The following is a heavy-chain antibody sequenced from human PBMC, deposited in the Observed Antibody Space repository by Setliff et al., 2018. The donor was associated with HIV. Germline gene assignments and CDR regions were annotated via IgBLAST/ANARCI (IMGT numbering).Heavy chain of an antibody. CDR3: ARLREGYNFWSGYSYYYYMDV. CDR2: IYYSGRT. CDR1: GGSISSSSYY. Sequence: SETLSLTCTVSGGSISSSSYYWGWIRQPPGKGLEWIGSIYYSGRTYYNPSLKSRVTISVDTSKKQFSLKLSSVTAADTAVYYCARLREGYNFWSGYSYYYYMDVWGKGTTVTVS. V-gene: IGHV4-39*01. J-gene: IGHJ6*03. D-gene: IGHD3-3*01.